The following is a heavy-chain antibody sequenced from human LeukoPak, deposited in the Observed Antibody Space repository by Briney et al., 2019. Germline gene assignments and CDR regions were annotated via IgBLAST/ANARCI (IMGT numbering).Heavy chain of an antibody. Sequence: GGSLRLSCAASGFSVSLNYMNWVRQAPGKGLEWVGRIKSKTDGGTTDYAAPVKGRFTISRDDSKNTLYLQMNSLKTEDTAVYYCTTDLTIFGVARVDYWGQGTLVTVSS. V-gene: IGHV3-15*01. J-gene: IGHJ4*02. CDR3: TTDLTIFGVARVDY. CDR2: IKSKTDGGTT. D-gene: IGHD3-3*01. CDR1: GFSVSLNY.